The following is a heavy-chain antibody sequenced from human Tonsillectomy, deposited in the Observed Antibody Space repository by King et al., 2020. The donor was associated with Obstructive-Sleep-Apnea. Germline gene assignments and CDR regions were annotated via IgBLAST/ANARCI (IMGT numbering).Heavy chain of an antibody. CDR3: ARVGAPVLMVYASFDY. V-gene: IGHV4-39*07. CDR2: ISYSGST. J-gene: IGHJ4*02. CDR1: GGSISSSSYY. D-gene: IGHD2-8*01. Sequence: LQLQESGPGLVKPSETLSLTCTVSGGSISSSSYYWGWIRQPPGKGLEWIGSISYSGSTYYNPSLKSRVTISVDTSKNQFSLKLSSVTAADTAMYYCARVGAPVLMVYASFDYWGQGTLVTVSS.